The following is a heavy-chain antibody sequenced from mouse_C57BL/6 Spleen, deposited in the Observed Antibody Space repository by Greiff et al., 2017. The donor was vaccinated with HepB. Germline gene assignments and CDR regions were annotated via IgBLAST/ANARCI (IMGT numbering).Heavy chain of an antibody. CDR1: GYAFTNYL. CDR3: ARSDGYPYAMDY. V-gene: IGHV1-54*01. J-gene: IGHJ4*01. Sequence: VQLQQSGAELVRPGTSVKVSCKASGYAFTNYLIEWVKQRPGQGLEWIGVINPGSGGTNYNEKFKGKATLTADKSSSTAYMQLSSLTSEDSAVYFCARSDGYPYAMDYWGQGTSVTVSS. D-gene: IGHD2-3*01. CDR2: INPGSGGT.